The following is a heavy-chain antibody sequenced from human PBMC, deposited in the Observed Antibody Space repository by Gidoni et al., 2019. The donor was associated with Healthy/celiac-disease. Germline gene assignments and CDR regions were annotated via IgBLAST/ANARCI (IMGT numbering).Heavy chain of an antibody. CDR1: GFTFSSYA. CDR2: ISYDGSNK. CDR3: ARDEGYELYSSAAGY. V-gene: IGHV3-30-3*01. J-gene: IGHJ4*02. D-gene: IGHD6-25*01. Sequence: QVQLVESGGGVVQPGRSLRLSCAASGFTFSSYAMHWVRQAPGKGLEWVAVISYDGSNKYYADSVKGRFTISRDNSKNTLYLQMNSLRAEDTAVYYCARDEGYELYSSAAGYWGQGTLVTVSS.